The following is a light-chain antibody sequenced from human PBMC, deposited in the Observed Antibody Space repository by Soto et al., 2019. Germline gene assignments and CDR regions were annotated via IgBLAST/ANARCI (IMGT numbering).Light chain of an antibody. CDR2: GAS. Sequence: EIVMTQSPATLSVSPGERATLSCRASQSVSSNLAWYQQKPGQAPRLLIYGASTRATGIPARFSGSRSGTEFTLTITSLQSEDFAIYYCQQYSNWPPEYTFGQGTKLEIK. CDR3: QQYSNWPPEYT. CDR1: QSVSSN. J-gene: IGKJ2*01. V-gene: IGKV3-15*01.